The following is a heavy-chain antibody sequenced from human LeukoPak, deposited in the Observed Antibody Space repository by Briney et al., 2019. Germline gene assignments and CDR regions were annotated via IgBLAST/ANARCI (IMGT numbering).Heavy chain of an antibody. CDR3: ARGGYSSSWYYYYYMDV. D-gene: IGHD6-13*01. CDR2: IIPIFGTA. CDR1: GGTFSSYA. V-gene: IGHV1-69*05. J-gene: IGHJ6*03. Sequence: SVKVSCKASGGTFSSYATSWVRQAPGQGLEWMGGIIPIFGTANYAQKFQGRVTITTDESTSTAYMELSSLRSEDTAVYYCARGGYSSSWYYYYYMDVWGKGTTVTVSS.